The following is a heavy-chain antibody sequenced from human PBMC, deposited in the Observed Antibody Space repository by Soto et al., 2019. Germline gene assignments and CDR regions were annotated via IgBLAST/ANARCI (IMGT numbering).Heavy chain of an antibody. V-gene: IGHV3-30*18. CDR3: AKESVETSYSYYGMDV. CDR2: VSFDSKNK. J-gene: IGHJ6*02. D-gene: IGHD4-4*01. CDR1: GFSFDAYG. Sequence: AGGSLRLSCAGSGFSFDAYGMHWVRQAPGKGLEWLTTVSFDSKNKYYIDSVEGRFTISRDNSKNMLFLQMNSLRHEDTAVYYCAKESVETSYSYYGMDVWGPGTTVTVSS.